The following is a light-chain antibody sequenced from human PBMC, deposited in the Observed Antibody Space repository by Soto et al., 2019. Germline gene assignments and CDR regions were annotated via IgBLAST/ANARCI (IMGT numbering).Light chain of an antibody. CDR1: SSDVGGYNY. V-gene: IGLV2-14*01. CDR3: ISYTSSSTWV. CDR2: EVS. Sequence: QSALTQPASVSGSPGQSITISCTGTSSDVGGYNYVSWYQQHPGTAPKLMIYEVSNRPSGVSDRFSGSRSGNTAPLTISGLQAEDESDYYCISYTSSSTWVFGGGTQLTVL. J-gene: IGLJ3*02.